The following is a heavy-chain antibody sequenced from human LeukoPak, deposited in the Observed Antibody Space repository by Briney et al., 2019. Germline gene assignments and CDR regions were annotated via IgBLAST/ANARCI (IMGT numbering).Heavy chain of an antibody. V-gene: IGHV4-39*01. J-gene: IGHJ4*02. CDR3: ARHRYSSSWFRFDY. Sequence: SETLSLTCTVSGGSISSGDYYWSWIRQPPGKGLEWIGEINHSGSTNYNPSLKSRVTISVDTSKNQFSLKLSSVTAADTAVYYCARHRYSSSWFRFDYWGQGTLVTVSS. CDR2: INHSGST. D-gene: IGHD6-13*01. CDR1: GGSISSGDYY.